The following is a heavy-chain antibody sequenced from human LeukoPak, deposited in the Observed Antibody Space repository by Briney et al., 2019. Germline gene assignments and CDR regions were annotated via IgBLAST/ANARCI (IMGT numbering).Heavy chain of an antibody. V-gene: IGHV1-2*06. Sequence: ASVKVSCKASGYTFTGYYMHWVRQAPGQRLEWMGRINPNSGGTNYAQKFQGRVTMTRDTSISTAYMELSRLRSDDTAVYYCARGHDSSGYHYYYYYMDVWGKGTTVTVSS. D-gene: IGHD3-22*01. CDR3: ARGHDSSGYHYYYYYMDV. CDR1: GYTFTGYY. J-gene: IGHJ6*03. CDR2: INPNSGGT.